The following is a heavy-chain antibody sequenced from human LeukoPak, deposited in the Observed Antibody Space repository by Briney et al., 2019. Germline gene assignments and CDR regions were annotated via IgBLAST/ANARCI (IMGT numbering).Heavy chain of an antibody. Sequence: GRSLRLSCAASGFTFDDYAMHWVRQAPGKGLEWVSGISWNSGSIGYADSVKGRFTISRDNAKNSLYLQMNSLRAEDTAVHYCARKVTESTYYYYYYMDVWGKGTTVTVSS. D-gene: IGHD5-18*01. V-gene: IGHV3-9*01. CDR1: GFTFDDYA. CDR2: ISWNSGSI. CDR3: ARKVTESTYYYYYYMDV. J-gene: IGHJ6*03.